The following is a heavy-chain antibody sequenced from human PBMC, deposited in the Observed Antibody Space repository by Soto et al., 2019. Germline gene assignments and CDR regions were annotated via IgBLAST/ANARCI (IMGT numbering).Heavy chain of an antibody. CDR3: ARGGYYDNTWGKLSHYGLDV. D-gene: IGHD3-16*01. CDR2: ISPYNDYT. V-gene: IGHV1-18*01. Sequence: QVQLVQSAGEVKKPGASVKVSCKASGYTFIRYGITWVRQAPGQGLEWMGWISPYNDYTIYAQKLQGRVTMTTDTYTRTVYLDLRSLKTDDTAVYYCARGGYYDNTWGKLSHYGLDVWGQGPSVTVS. CDR1: GYTFIRYG. J-gene: IGHJ6*02.